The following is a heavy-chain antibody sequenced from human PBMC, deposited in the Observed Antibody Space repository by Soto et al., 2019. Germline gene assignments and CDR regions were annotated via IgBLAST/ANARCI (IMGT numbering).Heavy chain of an antibody. V-gene: IGHV1-69*02. CDR1: GGTFSSYT. CDR2: LIPILGIA. J-gene: IGHJ6*02. Sequence: QVQLVQSGAEVKKPGSSVKVSCKASGGTFSSYTISWVRQAPGQGLEWMGRLIPILGIANYAQKFQGRVTITADKATSTAYMELSSLRSEDTAVYYCARAVSYGMDVWGQGTTVTVSS. CDR3: ARAVSYGMDV.